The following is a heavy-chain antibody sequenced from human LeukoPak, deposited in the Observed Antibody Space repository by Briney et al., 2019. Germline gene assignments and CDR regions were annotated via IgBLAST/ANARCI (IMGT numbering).Heavy chain of an antibody. CDR1: GYTFTSYD. CDR2: MNPNSGNT. CDR3: ARAYCSSTSCYFWIYYYYGMDV. Sequence: ASVKVSCKASGYTFTSYDINWVRQATGQGLEWMGWMNPNSGNTGYAQKFQGRVTMTRNTSIRTAYMELSSLRSEDTAVYYCARAYCSSTSCYFWIYYYYGMDVWGQGTTVTVSS. J-gene: IGHJ6*02. V-gene: IGHV1-8*01. D-gene: IGHD2-2*01.